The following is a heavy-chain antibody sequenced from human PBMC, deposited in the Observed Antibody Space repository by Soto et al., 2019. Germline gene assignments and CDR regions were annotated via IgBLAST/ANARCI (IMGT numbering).Heavy chain of an antibody. D-gene: IGHD6-13*01. J-gene: IGHJ3*02. CDR3: AKDPAASPRGAFDI. CDR1: GFTFSSYA. CDR2: ISGSGGST. Sequence: EVQLLESGGGLVKPGGSLRLSCAASGFTFSSYAMSWVRQAPGKGLEWVSAISGSGGSTDYAESVKGRFTISRDNSKNTAYLQMNSLRAEDTAVYYCAKDPAASPRGAFDIWCQGTLVTVSS. V-gene: IGHV3-23*01.